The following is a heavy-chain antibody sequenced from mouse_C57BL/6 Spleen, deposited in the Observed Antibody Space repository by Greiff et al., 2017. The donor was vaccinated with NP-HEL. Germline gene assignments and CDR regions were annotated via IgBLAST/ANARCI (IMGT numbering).Heavy chain of an antibody. J-gene: IGHJ2*01. CDR3: AREFITTVVPYFDY. Sequence: DVRLVESGGGLVKPGGSLKLSCAASGFTFSDYGMHWVRQAPEKGLEWVAYISSGSSTIYYADTVKGRFTISRDNAKNTLFLQMTSLRSEDTAMYYCAREFITTVVPYFDYWGQGTTLTVSS. CDR1: GFTFSDYG. CDR2: ISSGSSTI. D-gene: IGHD1-1*01. V-gene: IGHV5-17*01.